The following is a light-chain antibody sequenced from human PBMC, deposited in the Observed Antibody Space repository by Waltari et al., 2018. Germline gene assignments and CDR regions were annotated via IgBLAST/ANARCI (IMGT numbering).Light chain of an antibody. Sequence: QSALTQPASVSGSPGQSITISCTGTTRGVWTYNLVSWYPQHPGKAPKLIIFECTKRPSGVSNRFFASKSGNTASLTISGLQADDEADYHCCSYVSNTYVFGTGTKVTVL. J-gene: IGLJ1*01. CDR3: CSYVSNTYV. CDR1: TRGVWTYNL. CDR2: ECT. V-gene: IGLV2-23*01.